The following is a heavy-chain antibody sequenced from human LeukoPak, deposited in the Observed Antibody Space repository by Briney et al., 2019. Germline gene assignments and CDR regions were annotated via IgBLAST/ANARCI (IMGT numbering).Heavy chain of an antibody. CDR2: INPNSGGT. V-gene: IGHV1-2*02. D-gene: IGHD3-10*01. CDR1: GYTFTGYY. CDR3: ASGYGSGTTY. J-gene: IGHJ4*02. Sequence: ASVKVSCKASGYTFTGYYMHWVRQAPGQGLEWMGWINPNSGGTNYAQEFQGRVTMTRDTSISTAYMELSRLRSDDTAVYYCASGYGSGTTYWGQGTLVTVSS.